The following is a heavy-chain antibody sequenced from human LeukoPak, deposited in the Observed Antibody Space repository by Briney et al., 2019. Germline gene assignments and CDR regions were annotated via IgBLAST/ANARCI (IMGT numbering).Heavy chain of an antibody. CDR2: ISSSGSTI. V-gene: IGHV3-11*04. J-gene: IGHJ5*02. D-gene: IGHD3-3*01. CDR1: GFTFSDYY. Sequence: GGSLRLSCAASGFTFSDYYMSWIRQAPGKGLEWVSYISSSGSTIYYADSVKGRFTISRDNAKNSLYLQVNSLRAEDTAVYYCARDPAWAIFGVAAWGQGTLVTVSS. CDR3: ARDPAWAIFGVAA.